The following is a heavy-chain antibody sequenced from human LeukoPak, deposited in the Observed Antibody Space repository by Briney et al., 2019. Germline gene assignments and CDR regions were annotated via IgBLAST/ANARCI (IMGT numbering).Heavy chain of an antibody. CDR1: GFTSSSYW. CDR2: INSDGGST. J-gene: IGHJ4*02. V-gene: IGHV3-74*01. CDR3: ARRIQRMAPYYFDY. D-gene: IGHD5-24*01. Sequence: PGGSLKLSCTASGFTSSSYWMHWVRQAPGKGLVWVSRINSDGGSTSYADSVKGRFTISRDNAKNTLYLQMNSLRAEDTAVYYCARRIQRMAPYYFDYWGQGTLVTVSS.